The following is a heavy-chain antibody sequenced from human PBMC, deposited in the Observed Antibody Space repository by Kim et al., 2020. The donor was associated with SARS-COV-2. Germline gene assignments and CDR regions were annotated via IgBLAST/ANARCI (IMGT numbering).Heavy chain of an antibody. J-gene: IGHJ4*02. Sequence: LKSRVTISVDTSRNQFSLKLSSVTAADTAGYYCARLVPYYYDSSGYYFPYWGQGTLVTVSS. V-gene: IGHV4-39*01. CDR3: ARLVPYYYDSSGYYFPY. D-gene: IGHD3-22*01.